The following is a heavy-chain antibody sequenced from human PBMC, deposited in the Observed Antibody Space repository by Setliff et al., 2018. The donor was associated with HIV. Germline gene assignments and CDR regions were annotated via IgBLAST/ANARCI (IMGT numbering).Heavy chain of an antibody. CDR1: GGSFSGYY. V-gene: IGHV3-53*01. CDR3: AKDPYYDIWTGYYKYFHH. D-gene: IGHD3-9*01. J-gene: IGHJ1*01. Sequence: ETLSLTCAGYGGSFSGYYMSWVRQAPGKGLEWVSVIYSGGIAYYADSVKGRFTISRDNSRNTLFLQMNSLRAEDTAIYYCAKDPYYDIWTGYYKYFHHWGQGTLVTVSS. CDR2: IYSGGIA.